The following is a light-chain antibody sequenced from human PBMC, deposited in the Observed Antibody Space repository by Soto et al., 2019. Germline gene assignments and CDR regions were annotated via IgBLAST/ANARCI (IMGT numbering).Light chain of an antibody. V-gene: IGKV3-11*01. J-gene: IGKJ4*01. CDR2: DAS. CDR3: QQRSNWLT. CDR1: QSVSTY. Sequence: EIVLTQSPATLPLSPGERPTLSCRASQSVSTYLAWYQQNPGQAPRLLIYDASNRATGIPARFIGSGSWADFTLTISTLELEEFAVYYCQQRSNWLTFGGGTKVEIK.